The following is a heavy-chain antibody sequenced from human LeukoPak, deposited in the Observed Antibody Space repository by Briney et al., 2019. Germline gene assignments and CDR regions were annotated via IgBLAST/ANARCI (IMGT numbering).Heavy chain of an antibody. CDR1: GYSFTGYY. Sequence: ASVQVSCKASGYSFTGYYIHWVRRAPGLGGEWMGWINPNSGVTKYAQKFQGRVTMTRVVFRSTAYMQPGGPRSDDAAVYYCARGDYYGSSGYLDSRNNYFDPWGQGTLVTVSS. CDR2: INPNSGVT. V-gene: IGHV1-2*02. J-gene: IGHJ5*02. D-gene: IGHD3-22*01. CDR3: ARGDYYGSSGYLDSRNNYFDP.